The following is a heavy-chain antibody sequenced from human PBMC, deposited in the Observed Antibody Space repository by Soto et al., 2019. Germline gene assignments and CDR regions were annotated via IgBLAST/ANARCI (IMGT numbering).Heavy chain of an antibody. D-gene: IGHD3-10*01. J-gene: IGHJ5*02. CDR3: AKAQSFEFHNWXDP. V-gene: IGHV4-59*01. Sequence: SETLSLTCTVTGGSISPYYWSWIRQPPGRGLEWIGHIHYSGKTNYNPSLKSRVTISVDTSTNQFSLKLSSVSAADTAVYYCAKAQSFEFHNWXDPWGQGTLVTVSS. CDR1: GGSISPYY. CDR2: IHYSGKT.